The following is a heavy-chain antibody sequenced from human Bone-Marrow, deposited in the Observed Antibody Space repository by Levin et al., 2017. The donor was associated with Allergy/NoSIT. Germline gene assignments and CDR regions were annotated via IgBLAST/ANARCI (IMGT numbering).Heavy chain of an antibody. CDR2: INQSGST. CDR1: GESFSGFY. D-gene: IGHD2-21*01. Sequence: SQTLSLTCAVYGESFSGFYWSWIRQPPGKGLEWIGDINQSGSTNDSPSLKSRVTMSVDTSKNQFSLKMKSVTTADTAVYYCARRGLWGEHWAKDAFDVWSRGTLVTVFS. J-gene: IGHJ3*01. V-gene: IGHV4-34*01. CDR3: ARRGLWGEHWAKDAFDV.